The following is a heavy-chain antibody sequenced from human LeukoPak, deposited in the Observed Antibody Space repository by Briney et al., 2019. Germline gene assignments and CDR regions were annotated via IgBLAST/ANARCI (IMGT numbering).Heavy chain of an antibody. Sequence: ASVKVSCKASGYTFTSYYMHWVRQAPGQGLEWMGWINPNSGGTNYAQKFQGRVTMTRDTSISTAYMELSRLRSDDTAVYYCAKDYGPGHRDYFFPKDLFHPWGQGTLVTVSS. CDR2: INPNSGGT. CDR1: GYTFTSYY. V-gene: IGHV1-2*02. J-gene: IGHJ5*02. D-gene: IGHD3-10*01. CDR3: AKDYGPGHRDYFFPKDLFHP.